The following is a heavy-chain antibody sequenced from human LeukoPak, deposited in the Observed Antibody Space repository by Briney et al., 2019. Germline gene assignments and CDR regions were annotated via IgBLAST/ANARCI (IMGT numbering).Heavy chain of an antibody. D-gene: IGHD3-10*01. CDR1: GGSISSGGYY. Sequence: PSETLSLTCTVSGGSISSGGYYWSWIRQPPGKGLEWIGYIYHSGSTYYNPSLKSRVTISVDRSKNQFSLKLSSVTAADTAVYYCARSAMVRGVRFDYWGQGTLVTVSS. CDR2: IYHSGST. CDR3: ARSAMVRGVRFDY. J-gene: IGHJ4*02. V-gene: IGHV4-30-2*01.